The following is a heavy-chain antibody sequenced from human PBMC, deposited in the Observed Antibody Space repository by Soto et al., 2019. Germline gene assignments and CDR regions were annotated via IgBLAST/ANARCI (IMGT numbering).Heavy chain of an antibody. CDR3: AKNGWKDYDSLIYFDY. CDR1: GFTFSSYA. J-gene: IGHJ4*02. Sequence: GGSLRLSCAASGFTFSSYAMSWVRQAPGKGLEWVSAISGSGGSTYYADSVKGRFTISRDNSKNTLYLQMNSLRAEDTAVYYCAKNGWKDYDSLIYFDYWGQGTLVTVSS. D-gene: IGHD3-22*01. V-gene: IGHV3-23*01. CDR2: ISGSGGST.